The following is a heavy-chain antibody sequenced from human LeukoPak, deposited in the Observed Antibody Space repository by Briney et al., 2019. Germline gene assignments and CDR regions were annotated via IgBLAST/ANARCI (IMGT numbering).Heavy chain of an antibody. CDR3: ARADGGNPPLFDY. V-gene: IGHV3-13*01. CDR1: GFTFSSYA. D-gene: IGHD4-23*01. Sequence: GALRLSCAASGFTFSSYAMSRVRQATGKGLEWVSAIGTAGDTYYPGSVKGRFTISRENAKNSLYLQMNSLRAGDTAVYYCARADGGNPPLFDYWGQGTLVTVSS. J-gene: IGHJ4*02. CDR2: IGTAGDT.